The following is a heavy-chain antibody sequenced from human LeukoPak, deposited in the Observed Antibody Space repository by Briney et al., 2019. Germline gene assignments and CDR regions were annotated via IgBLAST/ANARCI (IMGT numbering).Heavy chain of an antibody. D-gene: IGHD2-15*01. CDR1: GYTFTSYY. J-gene: IGHJ4*02. CDR2: INPSGGST. V-gene: IGHV1-46*01. Sequence: ASVKVSCKASGYTFTSYYMHWVRQAPGQGLEWMGIINPSGGSTSYAQKFQGRVTMTRDMSTSTVYMELSSLRSEDTAVYYCARVKPHCSGGSCSFFDYWGQGTLVTVSS. CDR3: ARVKPHCSGGSCSFFDY.